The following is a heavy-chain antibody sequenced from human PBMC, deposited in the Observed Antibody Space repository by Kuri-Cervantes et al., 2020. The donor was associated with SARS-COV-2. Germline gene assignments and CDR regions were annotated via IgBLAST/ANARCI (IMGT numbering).Heavy chain of an antibody. Sequence: GSLRLSCAVSGYSINSGYHWGWIRQPPGKGLEWIGSIHHSGNTYYNPSLKSRVSISVDKSKNQFSLRLSSVTAADTAVYHCARVPTVTTSGIDYWGQGALVTVSS. CDR1: GYSINSGYH. J-gene: IGHJ4*02. CDR3: ARVPTVTTSGIDY. V-gene: IGHV4-38-2*01. D-gene: IGHD4-17*01. CDR2: IHHSGNT.